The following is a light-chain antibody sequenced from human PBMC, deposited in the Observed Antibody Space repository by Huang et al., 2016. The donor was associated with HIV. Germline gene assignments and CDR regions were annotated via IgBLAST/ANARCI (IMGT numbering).Light chain of an antibody. J-gene: IGKJ1*01. CDR3: QQYHSLPWT. Sequence: DIQMTQSPPSLSASVGDRVTITCRASQGIGNSLAWYQQKPEKAPRLLLYATSTLESGVPSRFSGSGSGTHYTLTINTLQPEDIASYYCQQYHSLPWTFGQGTKVEIK. CDR1: QGIGNS. V-gene: IGKV1-NL1*01. CDR2: ATS.